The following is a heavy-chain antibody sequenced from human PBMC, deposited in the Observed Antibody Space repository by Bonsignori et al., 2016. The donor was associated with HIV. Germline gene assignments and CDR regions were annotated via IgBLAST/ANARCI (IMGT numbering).Heavy chain of an antibody. CDR2: IYQTGIT. Sequence: QVHLQESGPGLVKPSETLSLSCTVSGYSISSGHHWGWIRQPPEKGLEWLGTIYQTGITYYSPSPKSRVTISIDTSKNLFSLNLRSVTAADTALYYCARGSTATGWFETWGQGTLVTVSS. V-gene: IGHV4-38-2*02. CDR3: ARGSTATGWFET. CDR1: GYSISSGHH. J-gene: IGHJ5*02. D-gene: IGHD5-18*01.